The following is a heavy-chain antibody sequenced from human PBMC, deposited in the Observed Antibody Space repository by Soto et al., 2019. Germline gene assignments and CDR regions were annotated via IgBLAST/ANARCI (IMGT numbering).Heavy chain of an antibody. CDR2: IYPGDSDT. D-gene: IGHD6-13*01. V-gene: IGHV5-51*01. CDR3: ARHDVMYSSSWYHFDN. J-gene: IGHJ4*02. CDR1: GYSFTNYW. Sequence: EVQLVQSGAEVKKPGESLKISCKGSGYSFTNYWIAWVRQMPGKGLEWMGIIYPGDSDTRYSPSFQGQVTISADKSISTAYLQWSSLKASDTAMYYCARHDVMYSSSWYHFDNWGQGTLVTVSS.